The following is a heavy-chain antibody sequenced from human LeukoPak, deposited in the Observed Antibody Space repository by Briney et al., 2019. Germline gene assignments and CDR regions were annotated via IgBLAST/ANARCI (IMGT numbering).Heavy chain of an antibody. J-gene: IGHJ4*02. CDR1: NFTFKAYN. CDR2: ITYSSNTI. V-gene: IGHV3-48*02. Sequence: GGSLRLSRVAYNFTFKAYNMNWVRQAAGKGLEWISYITYSSNTISYADSVRGRFSVSRDNDKDAVYLQLNSLTDEDTAIYYCARDWGYGYSDQWGQGTLVTVSS. D-gene: IGHD4-11*01. CDR3: ARDWGYGYSDQ.